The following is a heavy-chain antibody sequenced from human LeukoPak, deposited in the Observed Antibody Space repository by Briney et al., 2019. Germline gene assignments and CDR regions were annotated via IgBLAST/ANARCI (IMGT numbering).Heavy chain of an antibody. J-gene: IGHJ4*02. Sequence: GGSLRLSCAASGFTFSSYAMTWVRQAPGKGLEWVSVIIASGSSTYYADSVKGRFTISRDNSKNTLYLQMNSLRAEDTAVYYCATAQAWLRFDYWCQGTLVTVSS. CDR3: ATAQAWLRFDY. CDR2: IIASGSST. CDR1: GFTFSSYA. V-gene: IGHV3-23*01. D-gene: IGHD5-12*01.